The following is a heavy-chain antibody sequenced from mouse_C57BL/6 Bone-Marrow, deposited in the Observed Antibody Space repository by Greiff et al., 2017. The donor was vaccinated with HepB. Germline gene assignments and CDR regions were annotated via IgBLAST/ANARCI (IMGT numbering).Heavy chain of an antibody. J-gene: IGHJ4*01. CDR3: ARYDYYGSFYYAMDY. CDR1: GFNIKDYY. V-gene: IGHV14-2*01. D-gene: IGHD1-1*01. CDR2: IDPEDGET. Sequence: VHVKQSGAELVKPGASVKLSCTASGFNIKDYYMHWVKQRTEQGLEWIGRIDPEDGETKYAPKFQGKATITADTSSNTAYLQLSSLTSEDTAVYYCARYDYYGSFYYAMDYWGQGTSVTVPS.